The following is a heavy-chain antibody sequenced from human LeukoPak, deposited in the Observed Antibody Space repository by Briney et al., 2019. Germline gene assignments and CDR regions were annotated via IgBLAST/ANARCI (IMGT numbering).Heavy chain of an antibody. CDR2: IHGSDDNT. Sequence: QTGGSLRLSCAASGFTVSSNYMSWVRQAPGKGLEWVSAIHGSDDNTHYADSVKGRFTISRDKSKNTLYLQMNSLRADDTAVYYCAKDLLRWSFDYWGQGTLVTVSS. CDR3: AKDLLRWSFDY. V-gene: IGHV3-23*01. J-gene: IGHJ4*02. D-gene: IGHD4-23*01. CDR1: GFTVSSNY.